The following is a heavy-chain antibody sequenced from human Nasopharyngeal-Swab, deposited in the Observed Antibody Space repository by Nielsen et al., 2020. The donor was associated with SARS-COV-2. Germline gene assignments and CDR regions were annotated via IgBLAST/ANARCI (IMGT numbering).Heavy chain of an antibody. D-gene: IGHD2-15*01. V-gene: IGHV3-74*01. CDR3: VREMSQCSTGSCYPDY. Sequence: GGSLRLSCVASGFTLRNFWFHWVRQAPGKGLVWVARFNSDGSSASYADSVKGRFTISGDSAKNTLILQMNSLRAEDTAVYYCVREMSQCSTGSCYPDYWGQGSLVTVSS. CDR2: FNSDGSSA. J-gene: IGHJ4*02. CDR1: GFTLRNFW.